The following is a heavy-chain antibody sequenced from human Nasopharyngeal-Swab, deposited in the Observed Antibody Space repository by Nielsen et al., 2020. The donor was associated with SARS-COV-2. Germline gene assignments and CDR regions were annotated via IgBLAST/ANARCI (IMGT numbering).Heavy chain of an antibody. CDR2: IYYSGST. V-gene: IGHV4-39*01. CDR3: ARRVARAPRHEGDYYNGMDV. D-gene: IGHD3-16*01. Sequence: WIRQPPGKGLEWIGSIYYSGSTYYNPSLKSRVTISVDTSKNQFSLKLSSVTAADTAVYYYARRVARAPRHEGDYYNGMDVWGQGTTVTVSS. J-gene: IGHJ6*02.